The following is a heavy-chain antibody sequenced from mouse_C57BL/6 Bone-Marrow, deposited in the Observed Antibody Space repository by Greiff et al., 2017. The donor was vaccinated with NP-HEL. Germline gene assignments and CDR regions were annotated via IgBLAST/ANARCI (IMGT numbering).Heavy chain of an antibody. CDR3: ARVIYYYAYWYFDV. CDR2: INPNNGGT. D-gene: IGHD1-1*01. CDR1: GYTFTDYY. V-gene: IGHV1-26*01. J-gene: IGHJ1*03. Sequence: VQLQQSGPELVKPGASVKISCKASGYTFTDYYMNWVKQSHGKSLEWIGDINPNNGGTSYNQKFKGKATLTVDKSSSTAYMELRSLTSEDSAVYYCARVIYYYAYWYFDVWGTGTTVTVSS.